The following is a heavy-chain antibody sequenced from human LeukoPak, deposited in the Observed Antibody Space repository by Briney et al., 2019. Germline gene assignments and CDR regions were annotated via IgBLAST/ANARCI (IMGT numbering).Heavy chain of an antibody. D-gene: IGHD2-2*01. CDR1: GFTFSDYY. V-gene: IGHV3-11*04. J-gene: IGHJ4*02. CDR2: ISSSGSTI. Sequence: GGSLRLSCAASGFTFSDYYMSWIRQAPGKGLEWVSYISSSGSTIYYADSVKGRFTISRDNAKNSLYLQMNSLRAEDTGVYYCARDIPVVPAATCFDYWGQGTLVTVSS. CDR3: ARDIPVVPAATCFDY.